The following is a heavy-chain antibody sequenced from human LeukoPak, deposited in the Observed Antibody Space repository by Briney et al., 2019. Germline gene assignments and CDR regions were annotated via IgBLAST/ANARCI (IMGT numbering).Heavy chain of an antibody. J-gene: IGHJ6*02. V-gene: IGHV4-34*01. CDR2: INHSGST. CDR3: ARDWFPLVGATMYYNYGMDV. D-gene: IGHD1-26*01. Sequence: SETLSLTCAVYGGSFSGYYWSWIRQPPGKGLEWIGEINHSGSTNYNPSLKSRVTISVDTSKNQFSLKLSSVTAADTAVYYCARDWFPLVGATMYYNYGMDVWGQGTTVTVSS. CDR1: GGSFSGYY.